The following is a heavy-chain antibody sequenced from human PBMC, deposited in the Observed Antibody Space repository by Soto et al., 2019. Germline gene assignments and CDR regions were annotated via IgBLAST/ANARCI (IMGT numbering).Heavy chain of an antibody. V-gene: IGHV3-9*01. Sequence: EVQLVESGGGLVQPGRSLRLSCAASGFTFDNCGMHWVRQAPGKGLEGVAGISWDSSTIGYADSVKGRFIISRDDAKNSLYLQMDSLRGEDTALYYCVQGRYPTMATQLDHWGQGTQVIVSS. CDR3: VQGRYPTMATQLDH. CDR2: ISWDSSTI. J-gene: IGHJ4*02. CDR1: GFTFDNCG. D-gene: IGHD2-15*01.